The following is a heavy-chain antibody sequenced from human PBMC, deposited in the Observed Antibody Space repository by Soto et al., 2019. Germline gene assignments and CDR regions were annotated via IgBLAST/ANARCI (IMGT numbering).Heavy chain of an antibody. CDR3: ASSAGLDHLLNYYGLNV. Sequence: QVLLVQSSAEVKKPGSSVKVSCKASGGTFTSTAFSWVRQAPGQGLEWMGGIIPVLGTRNYAQKFQARLTVTADASTTTVHMELSSLRSDDTAVYYCASSAGLDHLLNYYGLNVWGQGTTVTVSS. D-gene: IGHD6-13*01. J-gene: IGHJ6*02. V-gene: IGHV1-69*01. CDR1: GGTFTSTA. CDR2: IIPVLGTR.